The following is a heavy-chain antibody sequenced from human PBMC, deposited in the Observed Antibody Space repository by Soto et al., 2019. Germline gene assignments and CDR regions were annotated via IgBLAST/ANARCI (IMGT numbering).Heavy chain of an antibody. CDR1: GFTVSRNY. CDR2: IYSGGST. CDR3: AREPEFEH. V-gene: IGHV3-66*01. J-gene: IGHJ1*01. Sequence: EVQLVESGGGLVQPGGSLRLSCAASGFTVSRNYMSWVRQAPGKGLEWVSVIYSGGSTDYADSVKGRFTISRDNSKNTLYLQMNSLRGEDTAVYYCAREPEFEHWGQGTLVTVSS.